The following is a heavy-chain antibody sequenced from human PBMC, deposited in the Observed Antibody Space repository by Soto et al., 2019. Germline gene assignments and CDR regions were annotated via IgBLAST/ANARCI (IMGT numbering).Heavy chain of an antibody. CDR3: ARDRGKAYGDVRSKDD. J-gene: IGHJ4*02. CDR1: GYTFTSYG. D-gene: IGHD4-17*01. Sequence: GASVKVSCKASGYTFTSYGISWVRQAPGQGLEWMGWISAYNGNTNYAQKLQGRVTMTTDTSTSTAYMELRSLRSDDTAVYYCARDRGKAYGDVRSKDDRGQRSLVTVSS. V-gene: IGHV1-18*01. CDR2: ISAYNGNT.